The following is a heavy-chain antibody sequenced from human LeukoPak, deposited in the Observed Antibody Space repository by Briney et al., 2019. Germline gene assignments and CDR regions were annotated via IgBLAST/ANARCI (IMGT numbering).Heavy chain of an antibody. J-gene: IGHJ5*02. CDR1: GDSISSYY. CDR2: IYYSGST. CDR3: ARRYCSGGSCYLGGGDNWFDP. D-gene: IGHD2-15*01. Sequence: PSETLSLTCTVSGDSISSYYWSWIRQPPEKGLEWIGYIYYSGSTNYNPSLKSRVTISVDTSKNQFSLKLSSVTAADTAVYYCARRYCSGGSCYLGGGDNWFDPWGQGTLVTVSS. V-gene: IGHV4-59*01.